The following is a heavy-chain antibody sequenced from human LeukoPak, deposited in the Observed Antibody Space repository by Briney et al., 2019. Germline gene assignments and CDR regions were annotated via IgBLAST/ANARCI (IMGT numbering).Heavy chain of an antibody. CDR1: GGSISSSSYF. J-gene: IGHJ4*02. V-gene: IGHV4-39*01. CDR2: IYYSGSS. D-gene: IGHD1-26*01. CDR3: ARGRPYTGGYHLDY. Sequence: SETLSLTCTVSGGSISSSSYFWGWIRQPPEKGLEWIGSIYYSGSSYYNPSLKSRVTISVDTSKNQFSLRLNSVTAADTAVYYCARGRPYTGGYHLDYWGQGTLVTVSP.